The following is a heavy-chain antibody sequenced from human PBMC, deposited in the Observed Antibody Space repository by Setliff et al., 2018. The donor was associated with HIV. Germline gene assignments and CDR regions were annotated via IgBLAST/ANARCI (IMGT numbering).Heavy chain of an antibody. CDR1: GGSISNSRYY. CDR2: IYYSGST. Sequence: SETLSLTCTVSGGSISNSRYYWSWIRQPPGKGLEWIGSIYYSGSTYYNPSLKSRVTISVDTSKNQFSLKLSSVTAGDTAVYYCASYFYDSSGYYYSNFFDPWGQGTLVTVSS. D-gene: IGHD3-22*01. V-gene: IGHV4-39*07. J-gene: IGHJ5*02. CDR3: ASYFYDSSGYYYSNFFDP.